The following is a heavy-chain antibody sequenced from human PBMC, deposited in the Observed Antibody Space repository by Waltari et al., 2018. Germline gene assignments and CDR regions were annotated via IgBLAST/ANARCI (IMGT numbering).Heavy chain of an antibody. CDR1: GFTYRNYP. D-gene: IGHD2-2*02. CDR3: AKGAQYQLLYFYFDS. Sequence: EVQLVDSGGGLVQPGGSLRLSCAASGFTYRNYPMTWVRQAPGKGLGGVSSISSTGGTIHYAASVKGRFTISRDDSKNTLYLQMHNLRAEDTAVYYCAKGAQYQLLYFYFDSWGQGTLVTVSS. J-gene: IGHJ4*02. V-gene: IGHV3-23*04. CDR2: ISSTGGTI.